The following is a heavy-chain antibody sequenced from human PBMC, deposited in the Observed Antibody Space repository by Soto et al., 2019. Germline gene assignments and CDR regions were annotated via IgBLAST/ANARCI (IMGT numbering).Heavy chain of an antibody. J-gene: IGHJ6*02. D-gene: IGHD2-15*01. CDR2: ISYDGSNK. CDR3: AREEIVVVVDANRYYYYGMDV. CDR1: GFTFSSYA. V-gene: IGHV3-30-3*01. Sequence: QVQLVESGGGVVQPGRSLRLSCAASGFTFSSYAMHWVRQAPGKGLEWVAVISYDGSNKYYADSVKGRFTISRDKSKNTLYLQMMSLRAEDTAVYYCAREEIVVVVDANRYYYYGMDVLGQGTTVTVSS.